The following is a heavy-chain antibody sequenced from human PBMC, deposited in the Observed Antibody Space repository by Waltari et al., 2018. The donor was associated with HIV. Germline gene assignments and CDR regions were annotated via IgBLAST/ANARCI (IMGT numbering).Heavy chain of an antibody. Sequence: QQQLQASGPGLVKPSETLSLTCIVSGGSISSSSYYWGGIRQPLGKGLEWIGGIYSSGSTYSNPTSKSRVTISGATSKNQCSLKMISVTAADTAIYYCARHANGSPVDNWGQGTLVTVS. CDR1: GGSISSSSYY. D-gene: IGHD1-1*01. CDR2: IYSSGST. V-gene: IGHV4-39*01. CDR3: ARHANGSPVDN. J-gene: IGHJ4*02.